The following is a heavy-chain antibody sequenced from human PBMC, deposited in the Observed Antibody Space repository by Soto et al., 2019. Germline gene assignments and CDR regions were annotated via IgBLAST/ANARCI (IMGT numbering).Heavy chain of an antibody. CDR3: AKDQARGYSYGHDFYY. V-gene: IGHV3-30*18. Sequence: QVQLVESGGGVVQPGRSLRLSCAASGFTFSSYGMHWVRQAPGKGLEWVAVISYDGSNKYYADSVKGRFTISRDNSKNTLYLQMNSLRAEDTAVHYCAKDQARGYSYGHDFYYWGQGTLVTVSS. D-gene: IGHD5-18*01. J-gene: IGHJ4*02. CDR1: GFTFSSYG. CDR2: ISYDGSNK.